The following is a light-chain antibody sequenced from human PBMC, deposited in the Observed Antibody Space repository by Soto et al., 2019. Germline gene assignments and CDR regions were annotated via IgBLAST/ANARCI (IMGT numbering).Light chain of an antibody. CDR1: QSISSY. CDR2: AAS. Sequence: DIQMTQSPSSLSASVGDRVTITCRASQSISSYLNWYQQKPGKAPKLLIYAASSLQSGVPSRFSGSGSGTDFTLTISSLHPEDFATYYCQQSYSTLYTFGQRTKLDIK. J-gene: IGKJ2*01. CDR3: QQSYSTLYT. V-gene: IGKV1-39*01.